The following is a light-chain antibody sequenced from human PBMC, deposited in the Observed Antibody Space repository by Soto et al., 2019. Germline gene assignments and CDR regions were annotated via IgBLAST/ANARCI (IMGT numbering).Light chain of an antibody. CDR2: KAS. CDR1: QTISSW. CDR3: QQSHSTPPFT. J-gene: IGKJ2*01. V-gene: IGKV1-5*03. Sequence: DIQMTQSPSTLSASVRDRVTITCRASQTISSWLAWFQQRPGRAPKFLIYKASSLKNGVPLRFSGSGSGTDFTLTISSLQLEDFATYYCQQSHSTPPFTFGQGTKLDIK.